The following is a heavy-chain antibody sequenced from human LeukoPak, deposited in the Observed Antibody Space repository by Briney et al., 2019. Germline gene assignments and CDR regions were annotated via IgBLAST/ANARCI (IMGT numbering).Heavy chain of an antibody. CDR3: AREVAAAYYFDY. J-gene: IGHJ4*02. Sequence: SETLSLTCTVSGGSISSGDYYWSWIRQPPGKGLEWIGYIYYSGSTYYNPSPKSRVTVSVDTSKNQFSLKLSSVTAADTAVYYCAREVAAAYYFDYWGQGTLVTVSS. D-gene: IGHD6-13*01. CDR1: GGSISSGDYY. CDR2: IYYSGST. V-gene: IGHV4-30-4*08.